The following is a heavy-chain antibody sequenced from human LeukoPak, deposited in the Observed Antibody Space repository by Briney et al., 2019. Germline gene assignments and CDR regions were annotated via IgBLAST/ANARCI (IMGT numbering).Heavy chain of an antibody. CDR1: GHTFTSYY. CDR3: ARDPTAMVTSANLPDY. Sequence: GASVKVSCKASGHTFTSYYMHWVRQAPGQGLEWMGIINPSGGSTSYAQKFQGRVTMTRDMSTSTVYMELSSLRSEDTAVYYCARDPTAMVTSANLPDYWGQGTLVTVSS. CDR2: INPSGGST. J-gene: IGHJ4*02. V-gene: IGHV1-46*01. D-gene: IGHD5-18*01.